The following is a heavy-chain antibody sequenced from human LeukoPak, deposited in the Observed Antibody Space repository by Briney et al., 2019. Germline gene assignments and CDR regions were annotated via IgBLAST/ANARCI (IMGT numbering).Heavy chain of an antibody. V-gene: IGHV1-18*04. CDR3: ARDDGSSWGNWFDP. CDR1: GYTFTSHG. J-gene: IGHJ5*02. CDR2: IGGYSGNT. Sequence: ASVKVSCKACGYTFTSHGISWVRQAPGQGLEWMGWIGGYSGNTNYAQKLQGRVTMTRDTSTSTAYMELRSLRSDDTAVYYCARDDGSSWGNWFDPWGQGTLVTVSS. D-gene: IGHD6-13*01.